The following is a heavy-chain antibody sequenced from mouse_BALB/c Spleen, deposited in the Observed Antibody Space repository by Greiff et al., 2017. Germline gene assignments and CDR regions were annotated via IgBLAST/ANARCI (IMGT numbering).Heavy chain of an antibody. V-gene: IGHV3-8*02. CDR2: ISYSGST. D-gene: IGHD1-2*01. CDR3: ARGGLLRPFDY. J-gene: IGHJ2*01. Sequence: EVKVEESGPSLVKPSQTLSLTCSVTGDSITSGYWNWIRKFPGNKLEYMGYISYSGSTYYNPSLKSRISITRDTSKNQYYLQLNSVTTEDTATYYCARGGLLRPFDYWGQGTTLTVSS. CDR1: GDSITSGY.